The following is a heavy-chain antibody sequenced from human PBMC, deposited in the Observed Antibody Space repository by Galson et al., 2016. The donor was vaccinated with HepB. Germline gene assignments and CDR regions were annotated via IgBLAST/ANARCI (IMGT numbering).Heavy chain of an antibody. J-gene: IGHJ4*02. Sequence: SVKVSCKAVGFTLSKYYMHWMRQTPGQGLQWMGIVSRTDGSANYEQNFQGRVTMTRDTSTNTLYMEVSSLTSEDTAVYYCVRAQDQDFDTWGQGTLVTVSS. CDR3: VRAQDQDFDT. D-gene: IGHD2-2*01. CDR2: VSRTDGSA. CDR1: GFTLSKYY. V-gene: IGHV1-46*01.